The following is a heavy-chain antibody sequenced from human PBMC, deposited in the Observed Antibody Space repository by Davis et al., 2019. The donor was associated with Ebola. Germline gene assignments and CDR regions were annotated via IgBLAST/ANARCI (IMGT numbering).Heavy chain of an antibody. CDR3: ARSYYDFWSGYHEYLFDY. CDR2: INPSGGST. V-gene: IGHV1-46*01. CDR1: GYTFTSYY. Sequence: ASVKVSCKASGYTFTSYYMHWVRQAPGQGLEWMGIINPSGGSTSYAQKFQGRVTMTRDTSTSTVYMELSRLRSDDTAVYYCARSYYDFWSGYHEYLFDYWGQGTLVTVSS. J-gene: IGHJ4*02. D-gene: IGHD3-3*01.